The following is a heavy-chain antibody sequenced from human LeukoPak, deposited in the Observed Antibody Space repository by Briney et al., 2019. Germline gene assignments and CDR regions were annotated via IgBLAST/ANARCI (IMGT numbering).Heavy chain of an antibody. Sequence: ASVNVSSTASGGTLTIYAISWVRQAPGQGLEWMGGIIPIFGTANYAQKFQGRVTITADKPSSTAYMELSSLRSEDTAVYYCARGLDDFWSGPPDNYYYYIDVWGKGTTVTVSS. V-gene: IGHV1-69*06. CDR2: IIPIFGTA. CDR3: ARGLDDFWSGPPDNYYYYIDV. CDR1: GGTLTIYA. D-gene: IGHD3-3*01. J-gene: IGHJ6*03.